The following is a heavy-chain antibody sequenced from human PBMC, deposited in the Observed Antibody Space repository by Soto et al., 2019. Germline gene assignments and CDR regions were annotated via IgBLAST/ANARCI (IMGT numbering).Heavy chain of an antibody. J-gene: IGHJ4*02. CDR2: INAGNGNT. Sequence: GASVKVSCKASGYTFTSYAMHWVRQAPGQRLEWMGWINAGNGNTKYSQKFQGRVTITRDTSASTAYMELSSLRSEDTAVYYCARYSSGWTGPLDCWGQGTLVTVYS. CDR3: ARYSSGWTGPLDC. V-gene: IGHV1-3*01. D-gene: IGHD6-19*01. CDR1: GYTFTSYA.